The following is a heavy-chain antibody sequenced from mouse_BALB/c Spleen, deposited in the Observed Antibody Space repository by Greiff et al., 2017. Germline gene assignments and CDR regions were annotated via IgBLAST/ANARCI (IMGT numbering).Heavy chain of an antibody. J-gene: IGHJ2*01. D-gene: IGHD2-3*01. V-gene: IGHV1-15*01. CDR2: IDPETGGT. CDR1: GYTFTDYE. Sequence: QVQLQQSGAELVRPGASVTLSCKASGYTFTDYEMHWVKQTPVHGLEWIGAIDPETGGTAYNQKFKGKATLTADKSSSTAYMELRSLTSEDSAVYYCTRRWLLYLDYWGQGTTLTVSS. CDR3: TRRWLLYLDY.